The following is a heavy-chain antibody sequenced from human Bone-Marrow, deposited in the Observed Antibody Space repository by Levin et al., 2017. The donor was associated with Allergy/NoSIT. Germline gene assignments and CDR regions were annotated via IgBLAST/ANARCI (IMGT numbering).Heavy chain of an antibody. V-gene: IGHV3-43D*04. CDR2: ISWDGGST. CDR1: GFTFDDYA. CDR3: AKDFCSGGSCYPNDYYYYGMDV. D-gene: IGHD2-15*01. Sequence: PSETLSLTCAASGFTFDDYAMHWVRQAPGKGLEWVSLISWDGGSTYYADSVKGRFTISRDNSKNSLYLQMNSLRAEDTALYYCAKDFCSGGSCYPNDYYYYGMDVWGQGTTVTVSS. J-gene: IGHJ6*02.